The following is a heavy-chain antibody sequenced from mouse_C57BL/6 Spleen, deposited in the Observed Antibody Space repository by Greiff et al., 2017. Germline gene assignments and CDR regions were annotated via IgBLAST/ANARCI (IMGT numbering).Heavy chain of an antibody. Sequence: LVESGAELVKPGASVKLSCKASGYTFTEYTIHWVKQRSGQGLEWIGWFYPGSGSIKYNEKFKDKATLTADKSSSTVYMERSRLTSEDSAVYCCARHEAGITTVVARGYFDYWGEGTTLTVAS. CDR1: GYTFTEYT. CDR2: FYPGSGSI. CDR3: ARHEAGITTVVARGYFDY. J-gene: IGHJ2*01. V-gene: IGHV1-62-2*01. D-gene: IGHD1-1*01.